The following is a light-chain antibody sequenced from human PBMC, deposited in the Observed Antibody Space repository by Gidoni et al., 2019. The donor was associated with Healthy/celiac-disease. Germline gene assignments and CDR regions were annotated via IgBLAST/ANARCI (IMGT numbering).Light chain of an antibody. CDR1: QSISNF. CDR3: QQRSN. CDR2: DAS. V-gene: IGKV3-11*01. Sequence: EIVLTQSPATLSLSPGERATLSCRASQSISNFLAWYQQKPGQAPRLLIYDASNRATGIPARFSGSGSGTDFTLTISSLEPEDFAGYYCQQRSNFGQGTRLEIK. J-gene: IGKJ5*01.